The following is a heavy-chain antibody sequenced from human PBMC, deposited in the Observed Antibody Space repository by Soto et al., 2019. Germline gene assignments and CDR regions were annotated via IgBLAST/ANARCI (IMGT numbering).Heavy chain of an antibody. J-gene: IGHJ4*02. CDR1: GFTFDDYG. CDR3: ARDREAGTRGDFDS. Sequence: EVQLVESGGDLVQPGRSLRLSCVVSGFTFDDYGMHWVRQAPGKGLEWVAGINWNSAITVYADSVKGRLTVSRDNAKNSLYLQMNSLRVEDTALYFCARDREAGTRGDFDSWGRGTRVIVTS. CDR2: INWNSAIT. V-gene: IGHV3-9*01. D-gene: IGHD1-1*01.